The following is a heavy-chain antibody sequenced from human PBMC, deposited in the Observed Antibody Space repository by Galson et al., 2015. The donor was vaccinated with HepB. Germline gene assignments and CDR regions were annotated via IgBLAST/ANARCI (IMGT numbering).Heavy chain of an antibody. CDR3: AKPLLWFGELSYFDY. J-gene: IGHJ4*02. CDR1: GFTFSSYA. CDR2: ISGSGGST. Sequence: SLRLSCAASGFTFSSYAMSWVRQAPGKGLEWVSAISGSGGSTYYADSVKGRFTISRDNSKNTLYLQMNSLRAEDTAVYYCAKPLLWFGELSYFDYWGQGTLVTVSS. D-gene: IGHD3-10*01. V-gene: IGHV3-23*01.